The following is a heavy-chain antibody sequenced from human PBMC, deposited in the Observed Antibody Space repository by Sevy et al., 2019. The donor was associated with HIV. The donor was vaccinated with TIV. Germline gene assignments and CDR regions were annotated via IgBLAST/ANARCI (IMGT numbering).Heavy chain of an antibody. CDR2: ISRGSGYI. Sequence: GGSLRLSCAASGFTFSSYNMNWVRQTPGKGLEWVSFISRGSGYIYYADSVKGRFTISRDNAKNSLYLQMNSLRAEDTAMYYCTRDKTILEGRYGMDVWGQGATVTVSS. CDR1: GFTFSSYN. V-gene: IGHV3-21*01. CDR3: TRDKTILEGRYGMDV. D-gene: IGHD3-3*01. J-gene: IGHJ6*02.